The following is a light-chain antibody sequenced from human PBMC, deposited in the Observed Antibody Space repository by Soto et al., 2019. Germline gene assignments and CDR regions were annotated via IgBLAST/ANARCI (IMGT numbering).Light chain of an antibody. J-gene: IGKJ1*01. CDR3: QQYSDSPPT. CDR1: QRVSARY. Sequence: VCAQSRGTVSLSRGGRATLSCRASQRVSARYLAWYHQKPGQAPRLLIFGASDRATGIPDRFSGSGSGTDFTLTIDRLEPEDFAMYYCQQYSDSPPTFGQGTKVDIK. CDR2: GAS. V-gene: IGKV3-20*01.